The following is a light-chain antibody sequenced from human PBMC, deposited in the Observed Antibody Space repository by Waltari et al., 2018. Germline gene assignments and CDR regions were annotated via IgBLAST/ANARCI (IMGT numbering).Light chain of an antibody. J-gene: IGLJ3*02. V-gene: IGLV1-44*01. CDR3: ATWDDSPNGHWV. CDR1: ASTIGVNV. Sequence: QSVLTSPPSAPGTPGQRVTISCSGRASTIGVNVVHCHHQFPGKAPQLVIYRNDQRPSGVPDRFSGSKSGTSASLAISGLQSEDEADYYCATWDDSPNGHWVFGGGTKVTVL. CDR2: RND.